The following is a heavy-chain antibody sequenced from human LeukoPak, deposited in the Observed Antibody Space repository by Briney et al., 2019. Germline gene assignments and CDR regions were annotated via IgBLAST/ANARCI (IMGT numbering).Heavy chain of an antibody. CDR3: ARHGIDVLLKDYYFDY. CDR1: GASISSSTYH. J-gene: IGHJ4*02. V-gene: IGHV4-39*01. CDR2: TFFSGST. Sequence: SETLSLTCTVSGASISSSTYHWGWIRQPPGKGLEWIGSTFFSGSTYYNSSLKSRVTISVDTSKNQFSLRLSSVTAADTAVYYCARHGIDVLLKDYYFDYWGQGTRVTVSS. D-gene: IGHD3-16*01.